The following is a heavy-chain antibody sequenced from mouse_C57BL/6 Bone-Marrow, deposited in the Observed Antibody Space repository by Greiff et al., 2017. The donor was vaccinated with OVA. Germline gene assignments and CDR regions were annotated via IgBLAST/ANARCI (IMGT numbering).Heavy chain of an antibody. V-gene: IGHV5-4*01. CDR2: ISDGGSYT. Sequence: EVKLMESGGGLVKPGGSLKLSCAASGFTFSSYAMSWVRQTPEKRLEWVATISDGGSYTYYPDNVKGRFTISSDNAKNNLYLQMSHLKSEDTAMYYCARDGYDVFYYFDYWGQGTTLTVSS. D-gene: IGHD2-2*01. J-gene: IGHJ2*01. CDR1: GFTFSSYA. CDR3: ARDGYDVFYYFDY.